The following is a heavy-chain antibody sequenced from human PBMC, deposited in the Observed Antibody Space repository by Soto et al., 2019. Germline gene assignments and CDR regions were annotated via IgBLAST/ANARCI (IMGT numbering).Heavy chain of an antibody. Sequence: EVQLVESGGGLVKPGGSLRLYCAASGFSFSNCWMSWVRQAPGKGLEWVGRIKSKIDGGTTDYSAPVKGRFTISRDDSKETLYLQMNSLKTEDTAVYYCTADSIQTFCEGGPCYSVHRKIHDSWGQGTLVTVS. CDR3: TADSIQTFCEGGPCYSVHRKIHDS. CDR1: GFSFSNCW. D-gene: IGHD2-15*01. CDR2: IKSKIDGGTT. V-gene: IGHV3-15*01. J-gene: IGHJ4*02.